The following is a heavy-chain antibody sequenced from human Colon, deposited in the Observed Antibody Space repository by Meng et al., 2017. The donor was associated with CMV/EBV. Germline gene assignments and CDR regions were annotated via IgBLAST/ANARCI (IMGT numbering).Heavy chain of an antibody. CDR3: AKWETLNRGTMAGRSHWFDP. D-gene: IGHD1-26*01. V-gene: IGHV3-74*03. CDR1: FSNYW. CDR2: TNGDGSST. Sequence: FSNYWMHWVRQAPGKGLVWVSRTNGDGSSTKYADSVKGRFTISRDNAKNTLYLQMNSLRAEDTAVYYCAKWETLNRGTMAGRSHWFDPWGQGTLVTVSS. J-gene: IGHJ5*02.